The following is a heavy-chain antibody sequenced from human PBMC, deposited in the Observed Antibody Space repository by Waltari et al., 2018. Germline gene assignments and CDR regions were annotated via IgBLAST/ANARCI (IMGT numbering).Heavy chain of an antibody. D-gene: IGHD3-10*01. Sequence: QVQLQQWGAGLLKPSETLSLTCAVYGGSFRGYYWSWIRQPPGRGLEWIGEINHSGSTNYNPSLKSRVTISVDTSKNQFSLKLSSVTAADTAVYYCARRYYGSGSYTSSYYMDVWGKGTTVTVSS. CDR1: GGSFRGYY. V-gene: IGHV4-34*01. CDR3: ARRYYGSGSYTSSYYMDV. CDR2: INHSGST. J-gene: IGHJ6*03.